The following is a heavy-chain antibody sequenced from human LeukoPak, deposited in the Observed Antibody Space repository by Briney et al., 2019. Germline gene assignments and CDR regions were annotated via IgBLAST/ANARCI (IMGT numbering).Heavy chain of an antibody. CDR2: IYYSGST. Sequence: SETLSLTCTVSGGSISSSSYYWGWIRQPPGKGLEWIGSIYYSGSTYYNPSLKSRVTISVDTSKNQFSLKLSSVTAADTAVYYCARHRDRHSGYDYYYGMDVWGQGTTVTVSS. V-gene: IGHV4-39*01. CDR3: ARHRDRHSGYDYYYGMDV. D-gene: IGHD5-12*01. J-gene: IGHJ6*02. CDR1: GGSISSSSYY.